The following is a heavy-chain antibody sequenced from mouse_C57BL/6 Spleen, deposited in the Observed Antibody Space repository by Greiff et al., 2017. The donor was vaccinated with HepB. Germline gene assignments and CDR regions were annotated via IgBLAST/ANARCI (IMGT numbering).Heavy chain of an antibody. V-gene: IGHV1-82*01. Sequence: VQLQQSGPELVKPGASVKISCKASGYAFSSSWMNWVKQRPGKGLEWIGRIYPGDGDTNYNGKFKGKATLTADKSSSTAYMQLSSLTSEDSAVYFCAREELCDYWVQGTTLTVSS. CDR1: GYAFSSSW. CDR2: IYPGDGDT. CDR3: AREELCDY. J-gene: IGHJ2*01.